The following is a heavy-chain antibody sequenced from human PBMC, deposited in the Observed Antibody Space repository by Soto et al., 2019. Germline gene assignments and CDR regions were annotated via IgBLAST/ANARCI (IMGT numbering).Heavy chain of an antibody. J-gene: IGHJ6*02. Sequence: SVKVSCKTSGGTFSSYAISWVRQAPGQGLEWMGGIIPIFDTANYAQKFQDRVTITADESTSTAYMELSSLRSEDTAVYYCARHDCISTSCYYYYYYYSMDVWGQGTTVTVSS. CDR3: ARHDCISTSCYYYYYYYSMDV. CDR2: IIPIFDTA. CDR1: GGTFSSYA. V-gene: IGHV1-69*13. D-gene: IGHD2-2*01.